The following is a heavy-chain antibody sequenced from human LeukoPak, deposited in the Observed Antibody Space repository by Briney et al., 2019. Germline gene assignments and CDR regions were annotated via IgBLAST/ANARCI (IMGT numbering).Heavy chain of an antibody. Sequence: SETLSLTRAVYGGSFSGYYWSWIRQPPGKGLEWIGEINHSGSTNYNPSLKSRVTISVDTSKNQFSLKLSSVTAADTAVYYCARVFTQYYGMDVWGQGTTVTVSS. CDR2: INHSGST. CDR3: ARVFTQYYGMDV. V-gene: IGHV4-34*01. D-gene: IGHD2-15*01. CDR1: GGSFSGYY. J-gene: IGHJ6*02.